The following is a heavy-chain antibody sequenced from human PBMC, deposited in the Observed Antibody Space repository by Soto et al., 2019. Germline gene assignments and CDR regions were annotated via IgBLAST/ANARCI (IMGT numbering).Heavy chain of an antibody. CDR3: ARADYGSGSYPGY. CDR2: ISSSSSYI. Sequence: GGSLRLSCAASGFTFSSYSMNWVRQAPGKGLEWVSSISSSSSYIYYADSVKGRFTISRDNAKNSLYLQMNSLRAEDTAVYYCARADYGSGSYPGYWGQGTLVTVSS. CDR1: GFTFSSYS. V-gene: IGHV3-21*01. D-gene: IGHD3-10*01. J-gene: IGHJ4*02.